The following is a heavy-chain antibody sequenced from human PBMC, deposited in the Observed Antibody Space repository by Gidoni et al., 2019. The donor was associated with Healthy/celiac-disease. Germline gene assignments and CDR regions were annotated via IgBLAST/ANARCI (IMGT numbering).Heavy chain of an antibody. J-gene: IGHJ5*02. CDR1: GGSISRSSYY. V-gene: IGHV4-39*07. D-gene: IGHD3-9*01. CDR3: ARARLRYFDWCCMFDP. Sequence: QLQLQESGPGLSKPSETPPPTCPVSGGSISRSSYYWGWIRQPPGTGLEWIGSIYYSWSTYYHPSLKSRVTISVDTSKNQFSLKLSSVTAADTAVYYCARARLRYFDWCCMFDPWGQGTLVTVSS. CDR2: IYYSWST.